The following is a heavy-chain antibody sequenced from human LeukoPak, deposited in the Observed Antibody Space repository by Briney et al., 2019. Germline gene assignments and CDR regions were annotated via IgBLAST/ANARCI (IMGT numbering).Heavy chain of an antibody. CDR2: ISGSGGST. J-gene: IGHJ5*02. V-gene: IGHV3-23*01. CDR1: GFTFSSYA. D-gene: IGHD3-22*01. Sequence: GGSLRLSCAASGFTFSSYAMSWVRQAPGKGPEWVSAISGSGGSTYYADSVKGRFTISRDNSKNTLYLQMNSLRAEDTAVYYCAKMGHSSGLYNWFDPWGQGTLVTVSS. CDR3: AKMGHSSGLYNWFDP.